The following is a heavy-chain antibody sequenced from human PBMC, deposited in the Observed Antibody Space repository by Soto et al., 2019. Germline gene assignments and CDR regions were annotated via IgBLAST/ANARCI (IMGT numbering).Heavy chain of an antibody. D-gene: IGHD3-9*01. CDR2: IGSSSSYT. Sequence: QVQLVESGGDLVKPGGSLRLSCAASGFPFSDYYMSWIRKAPGKGLEWVSSIGSSSSYTNYADSVKGRFTISRDNAKNSLYLQMNSLRAEDTAVYYCARRGPTGYYNYWGQGTLVTVSA. J-gene: IGHJ4*02. CDR1: GFPFSDYY. CDR3: ARRGPTGYYNY. V-gene: IGHV3-11*05.